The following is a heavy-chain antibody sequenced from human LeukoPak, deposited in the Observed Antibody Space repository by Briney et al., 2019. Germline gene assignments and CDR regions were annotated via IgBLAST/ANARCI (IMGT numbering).Heavy chain of an antibody. J-gene: IGHJ4*02. Sequence: PGGSLRLSCAASGFTLRNYWMTWVRQAPGKGLEWVANIKTDGSEKYYVDSVKGRFTISRDNSKNTLYLQMNSLRAENTAVYYCARARREAAGTTALGYWGQGTLVTVSS. CDR3: ARARREAAGTTALGY. CDR1: GFTLRNYW. V-gene: IGHV3-7*01. CDR2: IKTDGSEK. D-gene: IGHD6-13*01.